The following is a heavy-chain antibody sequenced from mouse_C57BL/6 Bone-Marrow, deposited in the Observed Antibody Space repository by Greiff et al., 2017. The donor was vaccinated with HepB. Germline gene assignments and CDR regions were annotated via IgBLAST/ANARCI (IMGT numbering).Heavy chain of an antibody. V-gene: IGHV1-74*01. CDR2: IHPSDSDT. CDR1: GYTFTSYW. D-gene: IGHD1-1*01. CDR3: AIPITTVVATELGRWFDY. Sequence: QVQLQQPGAELVKPGASVKVSCKASGYTFTSYWMHWVKQRPGQGLEWIGRIHPSDSDTNYNQKFKGKATLTVDKSSSTAYMQLSSLTSEDSAVYYCAIPITTVVATELGRWFDYWGQGTTLTVSS. J-gene: IGHJ2*01.